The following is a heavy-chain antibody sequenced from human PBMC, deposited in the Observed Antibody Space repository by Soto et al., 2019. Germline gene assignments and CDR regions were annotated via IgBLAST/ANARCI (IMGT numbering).Heavy chain of an antibody. CDR1: GGSISSYY. J-gene: IGHJ4*02. V-gene: IGHV4-4*07. Sequence: SETLSLTCTVSGGSISSYYWRWIRQPAGKGLEWIGRIYTSGSTNYNPSLKSRVTMSVDTSKNQFSLKLSSVTAADTAVYYCAREYRSLYYYDSSGYFGYWGQGTLVTVSS. D-gene: IGHD3-22*01. CDR2: IYTSGST. CDR3: AREYRSLYYYDSSGYFGY.